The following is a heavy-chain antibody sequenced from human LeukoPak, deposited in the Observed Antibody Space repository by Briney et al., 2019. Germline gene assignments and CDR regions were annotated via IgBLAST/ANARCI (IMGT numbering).Heavy chain of an antibody. V-gene: IGHV5-51*01. D-gene: IGHD3-22*01. J-gene: IGHJ3*01. CDR3: SRQNYYESSHYPI. Sequence: ESLKISCKTTGYSFTNFWIGWVRQMPGKGLEWMGIIYPGDSDTRYSPSFQGQFTISADKSISTAYLQWSSLKASDTAMYYCSRQNYYESSHYPIWGQGTMVTVSS. CDR2: IYPGDSDT. CDR1: GYSFTNFW.